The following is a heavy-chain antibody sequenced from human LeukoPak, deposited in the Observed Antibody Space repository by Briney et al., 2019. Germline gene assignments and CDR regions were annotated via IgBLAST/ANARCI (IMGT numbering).Heavy chain of an antibody. J-gene: IGHJ6*03. CDR1: GYTFINYD. CDR3: ARGSWITGTTSYYYHMDV. D-gene: IGHD1-7*01. CDR2: MNPNNGRT. V-gene: IGHV1-8*01. Sequence: ASVKVSCEASGYTFINYDINWERQATGQGFEWMGWMNPNNGRTGYAQKFQGRVTMTRNSSISTAYMELNTLTSDDTAVYYCARGSWITGTTSYYYHMDVWGKGTTVTVSS.